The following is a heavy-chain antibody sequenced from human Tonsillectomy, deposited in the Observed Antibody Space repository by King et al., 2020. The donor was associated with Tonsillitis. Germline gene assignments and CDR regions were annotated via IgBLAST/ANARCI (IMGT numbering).Heavy chain of an antibody. V-gene: IGHV4-31*03. CDR2: IYYSGST. Sequence: QLQESGPGLVKPSQTLSLTCTVSGGSISSGGFYWSWIRHPPGKGLEWIGSIYYSGSTYYNPSLKSRVTISVATSKNQFSLKLSSVTAADTAVYYWARERPGWLPFDPWGQGTLVTVSS. J-gene: IGHJ5*02. D-gene: IGHD6-19*01. CDR1: GGSISSGGFY. CDR3: ARERPGWLPFDP.